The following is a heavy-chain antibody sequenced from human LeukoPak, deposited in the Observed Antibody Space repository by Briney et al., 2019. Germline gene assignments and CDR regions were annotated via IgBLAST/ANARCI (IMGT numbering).Heavy chain of an antibody. CDR1: GLTFSNAW. CDR3: TRGAFVDTFDY. D-gene: IGHD5-18*01. CDR2: IQSKTERGTT. V-gene: IGHV3-15*01. Sequence: GGSIRLSCAASGLTFSNAWMSWVRQAPGKGLEWVGPIQSKTERGTTDYAAPVKRRFTISRDDSKNTLYLQMNSLKTEDTAVYYCTRGAFVDTFDYWGQGTLVTVSS. J-gene: IGHJ4*02.